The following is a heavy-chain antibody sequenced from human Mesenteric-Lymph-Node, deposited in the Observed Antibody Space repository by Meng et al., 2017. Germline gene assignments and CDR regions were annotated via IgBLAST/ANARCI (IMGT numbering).Heavy chain of an antibody. Sequence: QVQVQPVRSGVLTASVTLSATCSFYGWELSCYYCHWLRQSPERVREWIGEINHRGSTHHHPSLTTRNTISVDSSSHKIPLNMSSDAPADSRVSYCARVFSYAILTGYFDYWGQGTLVTVSS. CDR1: GWELSCYY. D-gene: IGHD3-9*01. CDR3: ARVFSYAILTGYFDY. J-gene: IGHJ4*02. CDR2: INHRGST. V-gene: IGHV4-34*01.